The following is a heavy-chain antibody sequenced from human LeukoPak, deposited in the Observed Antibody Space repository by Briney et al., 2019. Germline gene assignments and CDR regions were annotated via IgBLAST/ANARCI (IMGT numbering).Heavy chain of an antibody. CDR2: IYSGGST. Sequence: PGGSLRLSCAASGFTVSSNYMSWVRQAPGKGLEWVSVIYSGGSTYYADSVKGRFTISRDNSKNTLYLQMNSLRAEDTAVYYCARYSYYDFWSGYPTYWGQGTLVTVSS. CDR1: GFTVSSNY. J-gene: IGHJ4*02. CDR3: ARYSYYDFWSGYPTY. D-gene: IGHD3-3*01. V-gene: IGHV3-53*01.